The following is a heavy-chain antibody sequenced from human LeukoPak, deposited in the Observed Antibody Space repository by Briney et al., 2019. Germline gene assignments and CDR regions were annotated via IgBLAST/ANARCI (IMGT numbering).Heavy chain of an antibody. CDR1: GGSISSGDYH. J-gene: IGHJ6*04. CDR2: IYHSGST. D-gene: IGHD3-10*01. V-gene: IGHV4-30-4*01. CDR3: ARCGSGSYYTYYYYGMDV. Sequence: SQTLSLTCTVSGGSISSGDYHWSWIRQPPGKGLEWIGSIYHSGSTYYNPSLKSRVTISVDTSKNQFSLKLSSVTAADTAVYYCARCGSGSYYTYYYYGMDVWGKGTTVTVSS.